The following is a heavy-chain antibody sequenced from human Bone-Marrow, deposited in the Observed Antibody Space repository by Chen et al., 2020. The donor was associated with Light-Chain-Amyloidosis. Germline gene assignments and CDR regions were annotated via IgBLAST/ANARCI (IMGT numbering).Heavy chain of an antibody. CDR1: GYTFPNYW. D-gene: IGHD5-12*01. J-gene: IGHJ4*02. CDR2: IYPDDSDA. V-gene: IGHV5-51*01. CDR3: ARRRDGYNFDY. Sequence: EVQLEQSGPEVKKPGESRKIPGKASGYTFPNYWIGWVRQMPGNGLEWMGVIYPDDSDARYSPSFEGQVTISADKSITTAYLQWRSLKASDTAMYYCARRRDGYNFDYWGQGTLVTVSS.